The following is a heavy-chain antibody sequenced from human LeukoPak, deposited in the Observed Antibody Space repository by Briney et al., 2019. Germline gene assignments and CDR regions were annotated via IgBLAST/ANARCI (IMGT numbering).Heavy chain of an antibody. CDR3: ARVSSGWSSGAFDI. V-gene: IGHV3-48*04. CDR2: ISSSSSTI. J-gene: IGHJ3*02. CDR1: GFTLSYYS. D-gene: IGHD6-19*01. Sequence: PGGSLRLSCAASGFTLSYYSMNWVRQAPGKGLEWISYISSSSSTIYYADSVKGRFTISRDNAKNSLYLQMNSLRAEDTAVYYCARVSSGWSSGAFDIWGQGTMVTVSS.